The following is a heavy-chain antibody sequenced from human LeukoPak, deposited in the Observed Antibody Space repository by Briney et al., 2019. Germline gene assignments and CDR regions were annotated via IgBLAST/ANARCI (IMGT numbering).Heavy chain of an antibody. Sequence: SETLSLTCAVYGGSFSGYYWGWIRQPPGKGLEWIGSIYYSGSTYYNPSLKSRVTISVDTSKNQFPLKLSSVTAADTAVYYCASGYSSSWPYYYYYYYMDVWGKGTTVTVSS. CDR3: ASGYSSSWPYYYYYYYMDV. CDR1: GGSFSGYY. D-gene: IGHD6-13*01. J-gene: IGHJ6*03. V-gene: IGHV4-34*01. CDR2: IYYSGST.